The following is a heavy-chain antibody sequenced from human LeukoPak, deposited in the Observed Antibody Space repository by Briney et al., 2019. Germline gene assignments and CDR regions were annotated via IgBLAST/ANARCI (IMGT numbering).Heavy chain of an antibody. V-gene: IGHV4-34*01. CDR3: ASERRYSSGRWDYYFDY. J-gene: IGHJ4*02. CDR2: INHSGGT. Sequence: SETLSLTCAVYGGSFSSYYWGWIRQPPGKGLEWIGEINHSGGTNYNPSLKSRVTISVDTPKNQFSLRLSSVTAADTAVYYCASERRYSSGRWDYYFDYWGQGTLVTVSS. D-gene: IGHD6-19*01. CDR1: GGSFSSYY.